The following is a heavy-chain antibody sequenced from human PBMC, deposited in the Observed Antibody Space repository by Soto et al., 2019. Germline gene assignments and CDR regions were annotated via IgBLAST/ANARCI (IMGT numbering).Heavy chain of an antibody. CDR2: IYYSVRT. V-gene: IGHV4-39*01. J-gene: IGHJ4*02. CDR1: GESISSSSYY. CDR3: ARQRTTVVTQAYFDH. Sequence: AETLSLTCIVSGESISSSSYYWGWIHQPPGKGLEWIGSIYYSVRTYYNPSFKSRVTISIETSKNQFSLKLSSVTATDTAVYYCARQRTTVVTQAYFDHWRQAALGTVSS. D-gene: IGHD2-21*02.